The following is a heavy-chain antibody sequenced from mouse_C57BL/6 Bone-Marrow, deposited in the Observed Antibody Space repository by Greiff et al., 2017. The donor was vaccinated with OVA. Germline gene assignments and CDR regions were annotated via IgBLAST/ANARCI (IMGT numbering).Heavy chain of an antibody. V-gene: IGHV1-59*01. D-gene: IGHD1-1*01. Sequence: QVQLQQPGAELVRPGTSVKLSCKASGYTFTSYWMHWVKQRPGQGLEWIGVIDPSDSYTNYNQKFKGKATLTVDTSSSTAYMQLSSLTSEDSAVYYCASMYYYGSSDVWGTGTTVTVSS. CDR3: ASMYYYGSSDV. CDR2: IDPSDSYT. CDR1: GYTFTSYW. J-gene: IGHJ1*03.